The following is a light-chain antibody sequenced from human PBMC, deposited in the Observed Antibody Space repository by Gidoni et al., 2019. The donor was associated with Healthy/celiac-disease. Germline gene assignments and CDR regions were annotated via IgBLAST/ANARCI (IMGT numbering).Light chain of an antibody. J-gene: IGLJ3*02. V-gene: IGLV1-47*01. Sequence: QSVLPQPPSASGTPGLRVTISCSGSSSNIGSNYVYWYQQLPGTAPKLLIYRNNQRPSGVPDRFSGSKSGTSASLAISGLRSEDEADYYCAAWDDSLSGRWVFGGGTKLTVL. CDR3: AAWDDSLSGRWV. CDR1: SSNIGSNY. CDR2: RNN.